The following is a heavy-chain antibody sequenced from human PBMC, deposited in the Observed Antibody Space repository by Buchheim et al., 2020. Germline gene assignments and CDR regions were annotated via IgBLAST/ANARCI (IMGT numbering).Heavy chain of an antibody. CDR2: IYYSGST. Sequence: QVQLQESGPGLVKPSETLSLTCTVSGGSVSSGSYYWSWIRQPPGKGLEWIGYIYYSGSTNYNPSLKSRVTISVDTSKNQFSLKLSSVTAADTAVYYCARGRDYYDSSGDFDYWGQGTL. D-gene: IGHD3-22*01. V-gene: IGHV4-61*01. J-gene: IGHJ4*02. CDR1: GGSVSSGSYY. CDR3: ARGRDYYDSSGDFDY.